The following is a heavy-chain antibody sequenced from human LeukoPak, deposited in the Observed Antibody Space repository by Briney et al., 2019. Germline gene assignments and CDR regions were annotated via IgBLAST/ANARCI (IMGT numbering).Heavy chain of an antibody. J-gene: IGHJ4*02. CDR3: ARERGHSKPFDY. Sequence: GGSLRLSCAASGFTFSDYSLNWVRQAPGKGLEWVSSIGSSGDFIYYADSVKGRFTISRDNAKKSLFLEMNSLRAEDTALYFCARERGHSKPFDYWGQGTLVTVSS. CDR1: GFTFSDYS. D-gene: IGHD4-23*01. CDR2: IGSSGDFI. V-gene: IGHV3-21*01.